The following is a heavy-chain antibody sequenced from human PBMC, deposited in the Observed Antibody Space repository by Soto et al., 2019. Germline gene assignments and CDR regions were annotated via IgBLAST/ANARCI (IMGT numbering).Heavy chain of an antibody. D-gene: IGHD6-13*01. CDR1: GGSISSGGYY. CDR3: ARSAAGTWVYFDY. V-gene: IGHV4-31*03. J-gene: IGHJ4*02. CDR2: IYYCGST. Sequence: QVQLQESGPGLVKPSQTLSLTCTVSGGSISSGGYYWSWIRQHPGKGLEWIGYIYYCGSTYYIPSLKSRVTISVDTSKNQFSLKLSSVSAADTAVYYCARSAAGTWVYFDYWGQGTLVTVSS.